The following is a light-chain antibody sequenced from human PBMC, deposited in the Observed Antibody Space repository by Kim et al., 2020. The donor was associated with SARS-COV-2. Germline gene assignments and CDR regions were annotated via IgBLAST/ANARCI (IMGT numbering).Light chain of an antibody. J-gene: IGKJ2*01. V-gene: IGKV2-30*01. CDR1: QSLVNRDENTF. CDR3: LQGTLWPNT. Sequence: PASIPCQSSQSLVNRDENTFLNLPAQRPGQSPGPLIYQVSKRESGVTDRFSRSRSDTDFTLKISGVEAEDFGFYYCLQGTLWPNTFGQGTKLEL. CDR2: QVS.